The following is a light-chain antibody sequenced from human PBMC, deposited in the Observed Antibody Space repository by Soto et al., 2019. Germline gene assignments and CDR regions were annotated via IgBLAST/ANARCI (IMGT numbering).Light chain of an antibody. CDR3: QQSHITPLT. V-gene: IGKV1-39*01. Sequence: DIQMTQSPSSLSASVGDRVTITCRASQSISNYLNWYQQKPGTAPKLLIYTASSLQSGVPSRFSGSGSGTDFTLTISSLQPEDFATYYCQQSHITPLTFGGGNKVEIK. J-gene: IGKJ4*01. CDR1: QSISNY. CDR2: TAS.